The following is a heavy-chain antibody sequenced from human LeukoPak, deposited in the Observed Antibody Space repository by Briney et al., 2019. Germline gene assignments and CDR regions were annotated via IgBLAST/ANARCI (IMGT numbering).Heavy chain of an antibody. V-gene: IGHV4-59*01. J-gene: IGHJ5*02. CDR1: GGSISSDY. CDR3: AREYNGGAPNWFDP. D-gene: IGHD3-16*01. Sequence: SETLSLTCTVSGGSISSDYWSWIRQPPGKGLEWIGHIYYSGSTNYNPSLTSRVTISVDTSKNQFSLKLSSVTAADTAVYYCAREYNGGAPNWFDPWGQGTLVTVSS. CDR2: IYYSGST.